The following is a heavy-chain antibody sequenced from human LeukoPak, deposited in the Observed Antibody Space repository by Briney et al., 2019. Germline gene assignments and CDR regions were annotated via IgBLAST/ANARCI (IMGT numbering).Heavy chain of an antibody. V-gene: IGHV3-23*01. CDR3: AKDLSGGYFYRDVFDK. J-gene: IGHJ3*02. Sequence: SGGSLRLSCAASGFTFSTDAMNWFGRAPGKGLEGVSAISGSATGSVTTYYTDSAKGRFTISRANSNTTWDLQTNRPRPDYTAVYYCAKDLSGGYFYRDVFDKWGQGTKVTVSS. CDR1: GFTFSTDA. D-gene: IGHD1-26*01. CDR2: ISGSATGSVTT.